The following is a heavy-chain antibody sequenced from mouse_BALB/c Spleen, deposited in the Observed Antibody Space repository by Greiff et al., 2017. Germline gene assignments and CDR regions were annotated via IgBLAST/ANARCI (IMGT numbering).Heavy chain of an antibody. D-gene: IGHD2-2*01. CDR3: ARDTAMVTGAY. J-gene: IGHJ3*01. CDR2: ISSGGSYT. V-gene: IGHV5-9-4*01. Sequence: EVQLVESGGGLVKPGGSLKLSCAASGFTFSSYAMSWVRQSPEKRLEWVAEISSGGSYTYYPDTVTGRFTISRDNAKNTLYLEMSSLRSEDTAMYYCARDTAMVTGAYWGQGTLVTVSA. CDR1: GFTFSSYA.